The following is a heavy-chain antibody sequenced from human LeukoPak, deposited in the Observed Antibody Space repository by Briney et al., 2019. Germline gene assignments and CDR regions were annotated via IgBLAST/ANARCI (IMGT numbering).Heavy chain of an antibody. CDR3: AGTYSSGWLIEYFQH. CDR1: GGTFSSYA. D-gene: IGHD6-19*01. Sequence: VASVKVSCKASGGTFSSYAISWVRQAPGQGLEWMGGIIPIFGTANYAQKFKGRVTITADKSTSTAYMELSSLRSEDTAVYYCAGTYSSGWLIEYFQHWGQGTLVTVSS. J-gene: IGHJ1*01. CDR2: IIPIFGTA. V-gene: IGHV1-69*06.